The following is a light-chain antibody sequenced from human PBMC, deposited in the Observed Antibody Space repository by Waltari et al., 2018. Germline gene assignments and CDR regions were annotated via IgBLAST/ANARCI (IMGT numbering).Light chain of an antibody. Sequence: DIVMTQSPDSLAVSLGERATINCNSRQSVLSSSNNKNYLAWYQQKPGQPPKLLIYWASTRESGVPDRFSGSGSGTDFTLTISSLQAEDVAVYYCQQYYSTLIAFGQGTKVEIK. CDR3: QQYYSTLIA. CDR2: WAS. J-gene: IGKJ1*01. V-gene: IGKV4-1*01. CDR1: QSVLSSSNNKNY.